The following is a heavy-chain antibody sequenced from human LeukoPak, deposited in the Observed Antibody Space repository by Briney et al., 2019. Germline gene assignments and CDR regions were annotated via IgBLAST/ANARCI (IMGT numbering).Heavy chain of an antibody. J-gene: IGHJ4*02. CDR2: IYYSGST. V-gene: IGHV4-59*08. CDR1: GGSISSYY. D-gene: IGHD6-13*01. CDR3: ARHPAAAGLIGY. Sequence: SETLSLTCTVSGGSISSYYWSWIRQPPGKGLEWIGYIYYSGSTNYNPSLKSRVTISVDTSKNQFSLKLSSVTAADTAVYYCARHPAAAGLIGYWGQGTLVTVSS.